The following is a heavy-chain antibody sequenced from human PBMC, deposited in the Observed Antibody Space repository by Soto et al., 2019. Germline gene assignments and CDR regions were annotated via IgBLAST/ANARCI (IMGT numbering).Heavy chain of an antibody. Sequence: PWGSLRLSCAASGFTFSSYVMHWVRQAPGKGLEWVAVIWYDGSNKYYADSVKGRFTISRDNSKNTLYLQMNSLRAEDTAVYYCARDPSAEDYYYYGMDVWGQGTTVTVSS. CDR3: ARDPSAEDYYYYGMDV. CDR1: GFTFSSYV. J-gene: IGHJ6*02. CDR2: IWYDGSNK. V-gene: IGHV3-33*01.